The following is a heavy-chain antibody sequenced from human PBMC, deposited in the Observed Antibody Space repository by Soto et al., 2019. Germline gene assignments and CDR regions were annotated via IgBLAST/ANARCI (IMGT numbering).Heavy chain of an antibody. V-gene: IGHV3-23*01. D-gene: IGHD3-3*01. Sequence: EVQLLESGGDFKQPGGSLRLSCEGSGFNFSNYALNWVRQAPGKRLEWVSVISGNSGTTYYAASVRGRSTISRDNSKKSPDVQIIRLRAADPAVYYCARGRAIMVFGVMTAFDPWGGGALVTVSS. CDR3: ARGRAIMVFGVMTAFDP. J-gene: IGHJ5*02. CDR2: ISGNSGTT. CDR1: GFNFSNYA.